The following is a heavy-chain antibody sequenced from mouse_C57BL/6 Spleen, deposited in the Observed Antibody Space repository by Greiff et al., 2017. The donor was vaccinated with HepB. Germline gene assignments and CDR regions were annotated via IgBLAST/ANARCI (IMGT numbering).Heavy chain of an antibody. CDR2: IHPNSGST. CDR1: GYTFTSYW. Sequence: QVQLQQSGAELVKPGASVKLSCKASGYTFTSYWMHWVKQRPGQGLEWIGMIHPNSGSTNYNEKFKSKATLTVDKSSSTAYMQLSSLTSEDSAVYYCARRELGSYYFDYWGQGTTLTVSS. J-gene: IGHJ2*01. V-gene: IGHV1-64*01. CDR3: ARRELGSYYFDY. D-gene: IGHD4-1*01.